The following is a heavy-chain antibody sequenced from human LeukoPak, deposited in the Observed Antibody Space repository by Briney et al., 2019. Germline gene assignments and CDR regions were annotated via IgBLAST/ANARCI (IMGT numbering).Heavy chain of an antibody. CDR3: ARYDSSGYYYDY. Sequence: ASVKVSCKASGYTFTSYAMHWVRKAPGQRLEWMGWINAGNGNTKYSQKFQGRVTITRDTSASTAYMELSRLRSEDTAVYYCARYDSSGYYYDYWGQGTLVTVSS. D-gene: IGHD3-22*01. J-gene: IGHJ4*02. CDR1: GYTFTSYA. V-gene: IGHV1-3*01. CDR2: INAGNGNT.